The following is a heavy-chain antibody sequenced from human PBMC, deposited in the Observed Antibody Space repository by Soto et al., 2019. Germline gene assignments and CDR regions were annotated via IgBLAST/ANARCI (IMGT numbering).Heavy chain of an antibody. V-gene: IGHV4-34*01. CDR1: GGSFSGYY. Sequence: PSETLSLTCAVYGGSFSGYYWSWIRQPPGKGLEWIGEINHSGSTNYNPSLKSRVTISVDTSKNQFSLKLSSVTAADTAVYYCARARSTYIHDAFDIWGQGTMVTVSS. CDR3: ARARSTYIHDAFDI. J-gene: IGHJ3*02. CDR2: INHSGST.